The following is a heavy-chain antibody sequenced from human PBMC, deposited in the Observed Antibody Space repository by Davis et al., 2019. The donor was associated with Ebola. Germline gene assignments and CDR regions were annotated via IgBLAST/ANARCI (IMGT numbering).Heavy chain of an antibody. D-gene: IGHD2-2*01. Sequence: SETLSLTCAVSDGSFSGYYWSWIRQTPGKGLEWIGEISHSGNTNYNPSLKSRVTISVDTSKNQFSLNLISVTAADTAVYYCARALQYQAHYGLDVWGQGTTVTVSS. CDR2: ISHSGNT. CDR3: ARALQYQAHYGLDV. J-gene: IGHJ6*02. CDR1: DGSFSGYY. V-gene: IGHV4-34*01.